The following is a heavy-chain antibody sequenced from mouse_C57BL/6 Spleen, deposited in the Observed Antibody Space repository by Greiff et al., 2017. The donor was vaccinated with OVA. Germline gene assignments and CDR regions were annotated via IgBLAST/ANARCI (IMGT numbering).Heavy chain of an antibody. D-gene: IGHD3-2*02. J-gene: IGHJ4*01. Sequence: QVQLQQSEAELVKPGASVKISCKASGYAFSSYWMNWVKQRPGKGLEWIGQIYPGDGDTNYNGKFKGKATLTADKSSSTAYMQLSSLTSEDSAVYFCARAKLRLYAMDYWGQGTSVTVSS. CDR1: GYAFSSYW. V-gene: IGHV1-80*01. CDR2: IYPGDGDT. CDR3: ARAKLRLYAMDY.